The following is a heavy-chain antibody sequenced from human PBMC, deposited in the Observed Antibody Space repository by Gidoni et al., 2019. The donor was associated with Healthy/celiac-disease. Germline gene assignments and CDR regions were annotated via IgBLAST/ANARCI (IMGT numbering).Heavy chain of an antibody. V-gene: IGHV3-30-3*01. CDR2: ISYDGSNK. D-gene: IGHD6-13*01. CDR1: GFTFSSYA. J-gene: IGHJ3*02. CDR3: AREMVGISIAAAGYENAFDI. Sequence: QVQLVESGGGVVQPGRSLRLSCAASGFTFSSYAMHWVRQAPGKGLEWVAVISYDGSNKYYADSVKGRFTISRDNSKNTLYLQMNSLRAEDTAVYYCAREMVGISIAAAGYENAFDIWGQGTMVTVSS.